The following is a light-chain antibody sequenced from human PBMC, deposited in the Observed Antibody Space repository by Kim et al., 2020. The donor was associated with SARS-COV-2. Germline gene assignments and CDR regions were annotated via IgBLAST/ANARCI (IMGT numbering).Light chain of an antibody. J-gene: IGLJ3*02. CDR1: DIGTKS. CDR2: YDT. V-gene: IGLV3-21*04. CDR3: QVWDSGSDHWV. Sequence: AQGKTATITCGGDDIGTKSVHWYQQKPGQAPVLVIYYDTDRPSGIPERFSASNSGNTATLTVSRVEAGDEADYYCQVWDSGSDHWVFGGGTQLTVL.